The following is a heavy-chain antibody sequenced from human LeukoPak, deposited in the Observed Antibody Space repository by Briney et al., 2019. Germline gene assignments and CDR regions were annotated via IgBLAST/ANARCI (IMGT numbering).Heavy chain of an antibody. CDR1: GFTFSSYS. V-gene: IGHV3-21*01. J-gene: IGHJ4*02. CDR2: ISSSSSYI. Sequence: PGGSLRLSCAASGFTFSSYSMNWVREAPGKGLEWVSSISSSSSYIYYADSVKGRFTISRDNAKNSLYLQMNSLRAEDTAVYYCARDRPRCSGGSGYRGYFDYWGQGTLVTVSS. CDR3: ARDRPRCSGGSGYRGYFDY. D-gene: IGHD2-15*01.